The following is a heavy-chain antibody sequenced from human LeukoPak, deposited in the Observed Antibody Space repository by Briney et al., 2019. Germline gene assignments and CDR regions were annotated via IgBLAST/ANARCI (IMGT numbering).Heavy chain of an antibody. CDR2: ISGSGGSI. D-gene: IGHD6-13*01. V-gene: IGHV3-23*01. Sequence: GGSLRLSCAASGFTFSSYAMSWVRQAPGKGLEWVSGISGSGGSIYYADSLKGRFTISKDNSKNTLYLQMNSLRAEDTAVYYCAKGKAAAEVFDYWGQGTLVTVSS. J-gene: IGHJ4*02. CDR3: AKGKAAAEVFDY. CDR1: GFTFSSYA.